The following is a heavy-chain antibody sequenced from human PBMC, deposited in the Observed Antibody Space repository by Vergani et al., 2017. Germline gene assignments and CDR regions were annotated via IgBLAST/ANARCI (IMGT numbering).Heavy chain of an antibody. Sequence: EVQLLESGGGLVQPGGSLRLSCAASGFTFSSYAMSWVRQAPGKGLEWVSAISGSGGSTYYADSVKGRFTISRDNSKNTLYLQMNSLRAEDTAVYYCARAPGAATALYYFDYWGQGTLVTVSS. J-gene: IGHJ4*02. CDR3: ARAPGAATALYYFDY. D-gene: IGHD2-21*02. CDR2: ISGSGGST. CDR1: GFTFSSYA. V-gene: IGHV3-23*01.